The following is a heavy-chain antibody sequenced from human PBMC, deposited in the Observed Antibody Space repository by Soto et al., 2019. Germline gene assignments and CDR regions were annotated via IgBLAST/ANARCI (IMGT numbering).Heavy chain of an antibody. D-gene: IGHD3-10*01. CDR1: GFTFSSYA. Sequence: QVQLVESGGGVVQPGRSLRLSCAASGFTFSSYAMHWVRQAPGKGLEWVAVISYDGSNKYYAASVKGRFTISRDNSKNTLYLQMNSLRAEDTAVYYCAREVSRGSRWFDPWGQGTLVTVSS. CDR3: AREVSRGSRWFDP. V-gene: IGHV3-30-3*01. J-gene: IGHJ5*02. CDR2: ISYDGSNK.